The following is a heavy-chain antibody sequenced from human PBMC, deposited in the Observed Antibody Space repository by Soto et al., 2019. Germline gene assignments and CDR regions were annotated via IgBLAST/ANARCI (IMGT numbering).Heavy chain of an antibody. CDR2: ISSSSSYI. CDR3: ARAKLEGYYFDY. V-gene: IGHV3-21*01. Sequence: EVQLVESGGGLVKPGGSLRLSCAASVFTFSSYSMNWVRQAPGKGLEWVSSISSSSSYIYYADSVKGRFTISRDNAKNSLYLQMNSLRAEDTAVYYCARAKLEGYYFDYWGQGTLVTVSS. D-gene: IGHD1-1*01. J-gene: IGHJ4*02. CDR1: VFTFSSYS.